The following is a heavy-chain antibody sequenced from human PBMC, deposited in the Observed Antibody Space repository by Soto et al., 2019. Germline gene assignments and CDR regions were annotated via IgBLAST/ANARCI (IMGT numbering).Heavy chain of an antibody. CDR2: IYHSGST. V-gene: IGHV4-38-2*01. Sequence: SETLSLTCAVSVYSLSSDYYWGWIRQSPGKGLEWIGSIYHSGSTYYNPSFKSRVSISVDTSKNHFSLKLASVTAADTAVYYCASEACTRLLLYFFDSWGQVNLVTISS. D-gene: IGHD1-26*01. CDR3: ASEACTRLLLYFFDS. J-gene: IGHJ5*01. CDR1: VYSLSSDYY.